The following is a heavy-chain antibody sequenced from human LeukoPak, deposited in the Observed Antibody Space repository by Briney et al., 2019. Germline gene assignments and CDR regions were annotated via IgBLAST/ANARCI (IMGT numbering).Heavy chain of an antibody. Sequence: SSETLSLTCTVSGYSISSGYYWGWIRQPPGKGLEWIGSIYYSGSTYYNPSLKSRVTISVDTSKNQFSLKLSSVTAADTAVYYCARSTDYYYYYMDVWGKGTTVTISS. CDR2: IYYSGST. J-gene: IGHJ6*03. CDR1: GYSISSGYY. CDR3: ARSTDYYYYYMDV. D-gene: IGHD4-17*01. V-gene: IGHV4-38-2*02.